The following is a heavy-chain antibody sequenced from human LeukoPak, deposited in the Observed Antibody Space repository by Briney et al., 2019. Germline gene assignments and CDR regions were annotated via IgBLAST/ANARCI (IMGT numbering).Heavy chain of an antibody. Sequence: PSETLSLTCTVSGGSISSYYWSWIRQPPGKGLEWIGYIYYSGSTNYNPSLKSRVTISVDTSKNQFSLKLSSVTAADTAVYYCARGVGGGTDYWGQGTLVTVSS. J-gene: IGHJ4*02. CDR3: ARGVGGGTDY. CDR1: GGSISSYY. CDR2: IYYSGST. D-gene: IGHD5/OR15-5a*01. V-gene: IGHV4-59*01.